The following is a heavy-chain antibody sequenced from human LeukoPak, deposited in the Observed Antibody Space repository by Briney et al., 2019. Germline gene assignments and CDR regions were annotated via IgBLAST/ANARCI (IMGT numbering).Heavy chain of an antibody. D-gene: IGHD1-26*01. CDR2: INWNGGST. V-gene: IGHV3-20*04. J-gene: IGHJ4*02. Sequence: PGGSLRLSCAASGFTFSSYEMNWVRQAPGKGLEWVSGINWNGGSTTYVDSVKGRFTISRDNAKNSLYLQMNSLRAEDTALYYCARPSFLGSSYPDFDYWGQGTLVTVSS. CDR1: GFTFSSYE. CDR3: ARPSFLGSSYPDFDY.